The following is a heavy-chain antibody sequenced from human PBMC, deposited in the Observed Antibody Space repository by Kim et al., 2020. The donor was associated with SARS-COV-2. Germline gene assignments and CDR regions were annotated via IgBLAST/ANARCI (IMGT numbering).Heavy chain of an antibody. CDR1: GGSFSGYY. J-gene: IGHJ3*02. V-gene: IGHV4-34*01. Sequence: SETLSLTCAVYGGSFSGYYWSWIRQPPGKGLEWIGEINHSGSTNYNPSLKSRVTISVDTSKNQFSLKLSSVTAADTAVYYCARGGGSYFGSDAFDIWGQGTMVTVSS. CDR2: INHSGST. CDR3: ARGGGSYFGSDAFDI. D-gene: IGHD1-26*01.